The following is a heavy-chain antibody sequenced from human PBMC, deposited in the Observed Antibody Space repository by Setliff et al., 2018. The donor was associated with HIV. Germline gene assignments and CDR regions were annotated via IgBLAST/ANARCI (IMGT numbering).Heavy chain of an antibody. D-gene: IGHD3-10*01. J-gene: IGHJ4*02. Sequence: PSQTLSLTCAISGDSVSSGISGWNWIRQSPSRGLEWLGRTYYYNSKWNTDYAGSVKSRIIINPDTSKNQFSLKLSSVTAADTAVYYCARGRWVTMVRGVIITRPNFDYWGQGTLVTVSS. V-gene: IGHV6-1*01. CDR2: TYYYNSKWNT. CDR3: ARGRWVTMVRGVIITRPNFDY. CDR1: GDSVSSGISG.